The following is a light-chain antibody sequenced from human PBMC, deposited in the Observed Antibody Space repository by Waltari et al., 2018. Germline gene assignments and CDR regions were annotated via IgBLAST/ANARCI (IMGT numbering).Light chain of an antibody. J-gene: IGLJ2*01. CDR2: RDT. V-gene: IGLV3-9*01. CDR1: NIGKKN. CDR3: QVWDSSSVV. Sequence: SYEVTQSLSVSVAQGQTARITCGGDNIGKKNVHWYQQKAGQAPVLVIHRDTSRPSGIPERLSGSNSGNTATLTISGAQVGDEADYYCQVWDSSSVVFGGGTKLTVL.